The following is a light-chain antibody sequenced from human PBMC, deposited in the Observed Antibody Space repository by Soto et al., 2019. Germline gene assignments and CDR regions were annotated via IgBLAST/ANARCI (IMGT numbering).Light chain of an antibody. CDR2: WAS. CDR3: QQYYTTPWT. V-gene: IGKV4-1*01. CDR1: PSVLYSSNNKNY. J-gene: IGKJ1*01. Sequence: DIVMTQSPDSLAVSLGERATINCKSSPSVLYSSNNKNYLAWYQQKPGQPPKALIYWASTRESGVPDRFSASGFGTDFTRTISSLQAEDVAVYYCQQYYTTPWTCGQGTKVEIK.